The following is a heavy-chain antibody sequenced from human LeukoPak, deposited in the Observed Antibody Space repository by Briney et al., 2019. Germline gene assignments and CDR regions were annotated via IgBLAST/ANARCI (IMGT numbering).Heavy chain of an antibody. D-gene: IGHD1-26*01. CDR2: IYYSGST. CDR3: ATTTIRLGY. Sequence: SETLSLTCTVSGGSISSYYWSWIRQPPGKGLEWIGYIYYSGSTNYNPSLKSRVTISVDTSKNQFSLRLSSVTAADTAVYYCATTTIRLGYWGQGTLVTVSS. CDR1: GGSISSYY. J-gene: IGHJ4*02. V-gene: IGHV4-59*01.